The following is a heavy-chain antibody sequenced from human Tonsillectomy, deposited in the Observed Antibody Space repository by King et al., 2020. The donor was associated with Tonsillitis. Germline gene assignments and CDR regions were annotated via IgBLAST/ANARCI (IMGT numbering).Heavy chain of an antibody. J-gene: IGHJ6*02. CDR3: AKYQTYDGSGDGMDV. Sequence: VQLVESGGGLVQPGGSLRLSCAASGFTISSYTMSWVRQAPGKGLEWVSGISGSGGSTYYAESVKGRFSISSDNSKNTLYLQMNSLGAADTAVYYCAKYQTYDGSGDGMDVWGQGTTVTVSS. V-gene: IGHV3-23*04. D-gene: IGHD3-10*01. CDR2: ISGSGGST. CDR1: GFTISSYT.